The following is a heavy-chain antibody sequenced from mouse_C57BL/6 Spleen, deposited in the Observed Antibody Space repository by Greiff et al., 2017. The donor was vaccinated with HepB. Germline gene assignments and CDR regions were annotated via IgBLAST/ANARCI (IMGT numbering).Heavy chain of an antibody. CDR1: GFTFTDYY. V-gene: IGHV7-3*01. Sequence: EVHLVESGGGLVQPGGSLSLSCAASGFTFTDYYMSWVRQPPGKALEWLGFIRNKANGYTTEYSASVKGRFTISRDNSQSILYLQMNALRAEDSATYYCARSGIYSNCVAYAMDYWGTGTSVTVSS. CDR3: ARSGIYSNCVAYAMDY. D-gene: IGHD2-5*01. J-gene: IGHJ4*01. CDR2: IRNKANGYTT.